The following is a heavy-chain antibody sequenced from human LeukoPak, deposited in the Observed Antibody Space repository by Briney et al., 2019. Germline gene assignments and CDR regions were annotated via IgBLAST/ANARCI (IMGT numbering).Heavy chain of an antibody. CDR2: IKQDGSEK. D-gene: IGHD1-14*01. V-gene: IGHV3-7*01. CDR3: ARDSGIRGSYYFDS. J-gene: IGHJ4*02. CDR1: GGSISSYY. Sequence: ETLSLTCTVSGGSISSYYWSWIRQPAGKGLEWVANIKQDGSEKYYVDSVKGRFTISRDNAKNSLYLQMNSLRAEDTAVYYCARDSGIRGSYYFDSWGQGTLVTVSS.